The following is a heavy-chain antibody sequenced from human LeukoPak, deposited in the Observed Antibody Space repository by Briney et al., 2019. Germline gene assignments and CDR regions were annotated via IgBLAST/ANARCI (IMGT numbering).Heavy chain of an antibody. CDR3: ASGPSYCSSTSCYSDYYYGMDV. CDR1: GFTFSRNY. Sequence: GGSLRLSRAASGFTFSRNYMSWVRQAPGKGLEWVSVIYSVGRTYYADSVKGRFTISRDNSKNTLYLQMNSLRAEDTAVYYCASGPSYCSSTSCYSDYYYGMDVWGQGTTVTVSS. D-gene: IGHD2-2*01. J-gene: IGHJ6*02. CDR2: IYSVGRT. V-gene: IGHV3-53*01.